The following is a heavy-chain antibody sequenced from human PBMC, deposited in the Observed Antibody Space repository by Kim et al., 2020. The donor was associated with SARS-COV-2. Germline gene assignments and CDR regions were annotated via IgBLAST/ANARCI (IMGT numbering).Heavy chain of an antibody. CDR2: IDPSDSYT. D-gene: IGHD6-19*01. CDR1: GYSFTSYW. CDR3: ARHTSSSGWYSGGQPKLDY. Sequence: GESLKISCKGSGYSFTSYWISWVRQMPGKGLEWMGRIDPSDSYTNYSPSFQGHVTISADKSISTAYLQWSSLKASDTAMYYCARHTSSSGWYSGGQPKLDYWGQGTLVTVSS. J-gene: IGHJ4*02. V-gene: IGHV5-10-1*01.